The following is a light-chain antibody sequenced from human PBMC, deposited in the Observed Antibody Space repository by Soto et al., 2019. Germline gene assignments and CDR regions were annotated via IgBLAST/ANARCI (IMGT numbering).Light chain of an antibody. Sequence: DVVLTQSPLSLPATVGQAASISSRSSQALALSDGNTFLHWFQQRPGQSPRRLIYKISNRDSGVPDRFSGSGSGTDFTLKISRVAAEDVGVYYCMQGAHWPFTFGQGTRLEIK. V-gene: IGKV2-30*02. CDR3: MQGAHWPFT. J-gene: IGKJ2*01. CDR2: KIS. CDR1: QALALSDGNTF.